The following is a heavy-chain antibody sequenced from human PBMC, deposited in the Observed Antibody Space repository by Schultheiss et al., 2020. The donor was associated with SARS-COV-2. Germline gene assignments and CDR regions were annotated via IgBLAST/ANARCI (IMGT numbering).Heavy chain of an antibody. J-gene: IGHJ4*02. Sequence: GGSLRLSCSASGFTLSTYNINWVRQAPGQGLEWVSYISSDGRSIHYADSVKGRFTISRDSAKNSLYLQMDNLRDEDTAVYYCARRYFDYWGQGTLVTVSS. CDR3: ARRYFDY. CDR2: ISSDGRSI. CDR1: GFTLSTYN. V-gene: IGHV3-48*02.